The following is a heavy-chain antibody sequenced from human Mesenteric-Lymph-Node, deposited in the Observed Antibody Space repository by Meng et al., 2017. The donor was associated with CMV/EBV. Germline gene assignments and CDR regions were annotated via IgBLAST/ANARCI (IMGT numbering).Heavy chain of an antibody. D-gene: IGHD4-23*01. J-gene: IGHJ4*02. CDR2: INHSGST. V-gene: IGHV4-34*01. CDR1: GGSFSAYY. CDR3: ARHQRWLKSEGGFNY. Sequence: VHVQQWGEGLVQPSEPLSPTGAVYGGSFSAYYWSWIRPPPGQGLAWIGEINHSGSTNYNPSLKSRVTISVDTSQNQFSLKLSSVTAADTAVYYCARHQRWLKSEGGFNYWGQGTLVTVSS.